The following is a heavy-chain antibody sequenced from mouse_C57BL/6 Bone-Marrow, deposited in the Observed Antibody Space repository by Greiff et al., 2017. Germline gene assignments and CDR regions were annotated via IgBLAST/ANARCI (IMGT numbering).Heavy chain of an antibody. Sequence: QVQLKQPGAELVKPGASVKLSCKASGYTFTSYWMHWVKQRPGQGLEWIGMIHPNSGSTNYNEKFKSKATLTVDKSSSTAYMQLSSLTSEDSAGYYCAREGALLWLRWCFDFWGTGTTVTVSS. D-gene: IGHD2-9*01. CDR2: IHPNSGST. V-gene: IGHV1-64*01. J-gene: IGHJ1*03. CDR1: GYTFTSYW. CDR3: AREGALLWLRWCFDF.